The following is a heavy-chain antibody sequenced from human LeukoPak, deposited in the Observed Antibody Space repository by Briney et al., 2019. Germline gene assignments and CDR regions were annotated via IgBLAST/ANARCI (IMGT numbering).Heavy chain of an antibody. V-gene: IGHV3-21*01. CDR2: ISSDSYYI. CDR3: ARDRARVSDY. CDR1: GFTFSTYS. Sequence: PGGSLRLSCAASGFTFSTYSMNWVRQAPGKGLEWVSAISSDSYYIYDADSVKGRFTISRDNAKNSLYLQMNSLRAEDTAVYYCARDRARVSDYWGQGTLVTVSS. J-gene: IGHJ4*02.